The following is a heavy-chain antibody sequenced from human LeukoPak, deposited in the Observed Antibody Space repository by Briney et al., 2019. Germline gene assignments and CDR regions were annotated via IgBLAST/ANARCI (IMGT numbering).Heavy chain of an antibody. J-gene: IGHJ4*02. CDR1: GFSLSTGGVG. CDR3: AHRHFWNNYYSGEFDC. CDR2: IYWDDDK. D-gene: IGHD3-22*01. Sequence: SGPTLVKPTQTLTLTCTFSGFSLSTGGVGVGWIRQPPGKALEWLALIYWDDDKRYSPSLKSRLTITKDTSKNQVVLTMTNMDPVDTATYYCAHRHFWNNYYSGEFDCWGQGTLVTVSS. V-gene: IGHV2-5*02.